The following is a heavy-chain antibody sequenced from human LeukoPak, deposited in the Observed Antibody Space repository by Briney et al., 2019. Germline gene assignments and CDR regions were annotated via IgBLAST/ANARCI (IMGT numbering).Heavy chain of an antibody. CDR3: ASDYYYDSSGYVY. V-gene: IGHV4-39*07. CDR1: GGSISSSSYY. CDR2: IYYSGST. D-gene: IGHD3-22*01. Sequence: PSETLSLTCTVSGGSISSSSYYWGWIRQPPGKGLEWIGSIYYSGSTYYNPSLKSRVTISVDTSKNQFSLKLSSVTAADTAVYYCASDYYYDSSGYVYWGQGTLVTVSS. J-gene: IGHJ4*02.